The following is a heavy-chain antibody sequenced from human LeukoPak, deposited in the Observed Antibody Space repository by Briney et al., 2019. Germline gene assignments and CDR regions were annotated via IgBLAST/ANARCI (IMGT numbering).Heavy chain of an antibody. Sequence: PGGSLRLSCAASGFTFSDYYMSWIRQAPGKGLERVSYISSSGSTIYYADSVKGRFTISRDNAKNSLYLRMNSLRAEDTAVYYCARASSYYYGMDVWGQGTTVTVSS. CDR2: ISSSGSTI. J-gene: IGHJ6*02. CDR3: ARASSYYYGMDV. V-gene: IGHV3-11*01. CDR1: GFTFSDYY.